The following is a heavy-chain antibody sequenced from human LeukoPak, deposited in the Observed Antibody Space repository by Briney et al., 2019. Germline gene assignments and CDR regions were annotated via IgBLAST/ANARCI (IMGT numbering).Heavy chain of an antibody. CDR2: IYYSGST. CDR1: GGSISSYY. D-gene: IGHD4-17*01. V-gene: IGHV4-59*01. CDR3: AREPPHYGDLYYFDY. J-gene: IGHJ4*02. Sequence: PSETLSLTCTVSGGSISSYYWSWIRQPPGKGLEWIGYIYYSGSTNYNPSLKSRVTISVDTSKNQFSLKLSSVTAADTAVYYCAREPPHYGDLYYFDYWGQGTLVTVSS.